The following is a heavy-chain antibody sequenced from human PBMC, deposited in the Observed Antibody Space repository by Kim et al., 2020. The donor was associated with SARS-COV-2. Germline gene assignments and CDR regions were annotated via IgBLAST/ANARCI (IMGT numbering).Heavy chain of an antibody. CDR3: ASPGKCGWYEGFVN. J-gene: IGHJ4*02. CDR1: GFSFGDYY. V-gene: IGHV3-11*01. Sequence: GGSLRLSCAASGFSFGDYYMSWIRQAPGKGLEWLAYIYGSGSPIYYADSVKGRFTISWDNAHNTLHLQRSSLRVDDTAVYYCASPGKCGWYEGFVNWGQGTLVTVSS. D-gene: IGHD6-19*01. CDR2: IYGSGSPI.